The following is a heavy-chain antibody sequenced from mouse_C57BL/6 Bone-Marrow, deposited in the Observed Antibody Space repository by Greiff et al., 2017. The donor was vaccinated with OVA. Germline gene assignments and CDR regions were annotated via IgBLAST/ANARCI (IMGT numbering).Heavy chain of an antibody. CDR1: GYTFTSYW. J-gene: IGHJ4*01. D-gene: IGHD1-1*01. CDR2: IYPGNSDT. Sequence: EVQLQQSGTVLARPGASVKMSCKTSGYTFTSYWMHWVKQRPGQGLEWIGAIYPGNSDTSYNQKFKGKAKLTAVTSASTAYMELSSLTNEDSAVYYCTRGTYYGSSYYAMDYWGQGTSVTVSS. CDR3: TRGTYYGSSYYAMDY. V-gene: IGHV1-5*01.